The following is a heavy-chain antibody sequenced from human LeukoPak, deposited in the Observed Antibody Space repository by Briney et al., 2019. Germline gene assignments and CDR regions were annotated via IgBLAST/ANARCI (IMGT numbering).Heavy chain of an antibody. D-gene: IGHD5-24*01. Sequence: ASVKVSCKASGYTFTNYTINWVRLAPGQGLEWMGIINPSGGSTSYAQKFQGRVTMTRDTSTSTVYMELSSLRSEDTAVYYCARATYGYPNNPFDIWGQGTMVTVSS. CDR2: INPSGGST. J-gene: IGHJ3*02. V-gene: IGHV1-46*01. CDR3: ARATYGYPNNPFDI. CDR1: GYTFTNYT.